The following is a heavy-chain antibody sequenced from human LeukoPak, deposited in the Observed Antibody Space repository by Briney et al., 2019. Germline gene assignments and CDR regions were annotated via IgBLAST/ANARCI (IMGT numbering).Heavy chain of an antibody. CDR3: AKVYNSFDAFDI. CDR2: INHSGST. D-gene: IGHD1-1*01. V-gene: IGHV4-34*01. Sequence: SETLSLTCAVYGGSFSGYYWSWIRQPPGKGLEWIGEINHSGSTNYNPSLKSRVTISVDTSKNQFSLNLSSVTAADTAVYYCAKVYNSFDAFDIWGQGTMVTVSS. CDR1: GGSFSGYY. J-gene: IGHJ3*02.